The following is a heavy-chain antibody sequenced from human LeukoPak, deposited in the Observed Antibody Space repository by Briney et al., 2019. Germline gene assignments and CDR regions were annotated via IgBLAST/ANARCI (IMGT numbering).Heavy chain of an antibody. CDR2: ISYDGSNK. CDR3: AMNGYSSSWYYYGMDV. V-gene: IGHV3-30-3*01. J-gene: IGHJ6*02. CDR1: GFTFSSYA. D-gene: IGHD6-13*01. Sequence: GRSLRLSCAASGFTFSSYAMHWVRQAPGKGLEWVAVISYDGSNKYYADSVKGRFTISRDNSKNTLYLQMNSLRAEDTAVYYCAMNGYSSSWYYYGMDVWGQGTTVTVSS.